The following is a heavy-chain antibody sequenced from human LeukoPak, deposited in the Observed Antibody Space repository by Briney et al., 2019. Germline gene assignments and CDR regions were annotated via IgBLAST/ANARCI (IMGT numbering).Heavy chain of an antibody. J-gene: IGHJ4*02. CDR1: GYTFTSYG. V-gene: IGHV1-2*02. CDR3: ARDVYGVNSWVTFFDY. CDR2: INPNSGDT. Sequence: GASVKVSCKASGYTFTSYGISWVRQAPGQGLEWMGWINPNSGDTNYAQKFQGRVTMTRDTSITTVYMELSRLTSDDTAVYYCARDVYGVNSWVTFFDYWGQGTLVTVSS. D-gene: IGHD4/OR15-4a*01.